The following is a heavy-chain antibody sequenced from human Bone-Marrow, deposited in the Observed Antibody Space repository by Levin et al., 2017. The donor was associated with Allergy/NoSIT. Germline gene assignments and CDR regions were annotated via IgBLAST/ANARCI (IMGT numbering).Heavy chain of an antibody. CDR1: EFSLNTFP. J-gene: IGHJ3*01. Sequence: PGGSLRLSCVGSEFSLNTFPMNWVRQAPGKGLEWLSYISPNGNTIYYADSVRGRFTISSDNAKNSLFLQMNSLRAEDTALYYCARPRTTHWGSSGAFDLWGQGTVVTVSS. CDR3: ARPRTTHWGSSGAFDL. CDR2: ISPNGNTI. V-gene: IGHV3-48*01. D-gene: IGHD7-27*01.